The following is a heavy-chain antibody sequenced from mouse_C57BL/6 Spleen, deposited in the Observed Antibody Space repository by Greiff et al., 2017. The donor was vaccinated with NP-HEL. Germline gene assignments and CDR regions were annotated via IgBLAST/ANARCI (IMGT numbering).Heavy chain of an antibody. CDR3: AKGYYGSSYDYAMDY. V-gene: IGHV5-17*01. CDR2: ISSGSSTI. D-gene: IGHD1-1*01. J-gene: IGHJ4*01. Sequence: EVHLVESGGGLVKPGGSLKLSCAASGFTFSDYGMHWVRQAPEKGLEWVAYISSGSSTIYYADTVKGRFTISRDNAKNTLFLQMTSLRSKDTAIYYCAKGYYGSSYDYAMDYWGQGTSVTVSS. CDR1: GFTFSDYG.